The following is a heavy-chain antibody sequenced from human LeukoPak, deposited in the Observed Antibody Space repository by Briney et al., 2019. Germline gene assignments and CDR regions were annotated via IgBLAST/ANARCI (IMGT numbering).Heavy chain of an antibody. CDR1: GGSISSYY. D-gene: IGHD6-13*01. Sequence: SETLSLTCTVSGGSISSYYWSWIRQPPGKGLEWIGYIYYSGSTNYNPSLKSRVTISVDTSKNQFSLKLSSVTAADTAVYYCARAWAYSSSWLGFGPWGQGTLVTVSS. CDR3: ARAWAYSSSWLGFGP. CDR2: IYYSGST. J-gene: IGHJ5*02. V-gene: IGHV4-59*01.